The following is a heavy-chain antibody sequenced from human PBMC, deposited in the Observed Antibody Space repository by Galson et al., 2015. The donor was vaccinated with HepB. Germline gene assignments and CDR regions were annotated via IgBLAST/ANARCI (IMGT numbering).Heavy chain of an antibody. CDR2: IDPSDSYT. Sequence: QSGAEVKKPGESLRISCKGSGYSFTSYWISWVRQMPGKGLEWMGRIDPSDSYTNYSPSFQGHVTISADKSISTAYLQWSSLKASDTAMYYCASPPRDNYYDSSGGGDDAFDIWGQGTMVTVSS. CDR1: GYSFTSYW. V-gene: IGHV5-10-1*01. D-gene: IGHD3-22*01. CDR3: ASPPRDNYYDSSGGGDDAFDI. J-gene: IGHJ3*02.